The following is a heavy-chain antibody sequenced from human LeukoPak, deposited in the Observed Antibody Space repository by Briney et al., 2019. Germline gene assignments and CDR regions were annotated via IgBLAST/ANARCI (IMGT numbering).Heavy chain of an antibody. CDR1: GGSISSSY. Sequence: SETLSLTCTVSGGSISSSYWSWIRQPPGKGLEWIGNIYYSGSTNYNPSLKSRVTISEDTSKNQFSLRLSSVTAADTAVYYCARDDYGDFFFDSWGQGTLVTVSS. D-gene: IGHD4-17*01. CDR2: IYYSGST. J-gene: IGHJ4*02. V-gene: IGHV4-59*01. CDR3: ARDDYGDFFFDS.